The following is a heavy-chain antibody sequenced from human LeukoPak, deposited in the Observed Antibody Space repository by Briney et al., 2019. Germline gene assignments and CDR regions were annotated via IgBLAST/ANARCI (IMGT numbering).Heavy chain of an antibody. Sequence: GGSLRLSCAASGFTFSGYSMNWVRQAPGKGLEWVSSISSSSSYIYYADSVKGRFTISRDDAKNSLYLQMNSLRAEDTAVYYCARDPYYDILKVDPWGQGTLVTVSS. CDR3: ARDPYYDILKVDP. J-gene: IGHJ5*02. CDR2: ISSSSSYI. V-gene: IGHV3-21*01. D-gene: IGHD3-9*01. CDR1: GFTFSGYS.